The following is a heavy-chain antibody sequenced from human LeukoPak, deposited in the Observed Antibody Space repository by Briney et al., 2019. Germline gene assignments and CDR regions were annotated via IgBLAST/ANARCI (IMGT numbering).Heavy chain of an antibody. CDR2: VNLQGST. CDR1: GGSIANTNY. CDR3: AREGGPYRPLDY. J-gene: IGHJ4*02. V-gene: IGHV4-4*02. Sequence: PSETLSLTCGVSGGSIANTNYWTWVRQPPGKGLEWIGEVNLQGSTNYNPSLMGRVAISVDTSENHISLQLTSVTAADTAVYYCAREGGPYRPLDYSGQGTLVTVSS.